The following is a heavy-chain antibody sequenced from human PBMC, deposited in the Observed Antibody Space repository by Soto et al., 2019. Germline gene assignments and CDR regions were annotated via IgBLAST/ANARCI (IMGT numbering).Heavy chain of an antibody. CDR2: ISYDGSNK. CDR1: GFTFSSYG. V-gene: IGHV3-30*18. Sequence: PGGSLRLSCAASGFTFSSYGMHWVRQAPGKGLEWVAVISYDGSNKYYADSVKGRFTISRDNSKNTLYLQMNSLRAEDTAVYYCAKGRARGYYDSSGHAEPFDYWGQGTLVTVSS. CDR3: AKGRARGYYDSSGHAEPFDY. D-gene: IGHD3-22*01. J-gene: IGHJ4*02.